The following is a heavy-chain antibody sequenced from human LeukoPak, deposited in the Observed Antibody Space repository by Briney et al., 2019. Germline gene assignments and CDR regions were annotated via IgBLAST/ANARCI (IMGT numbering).Heavy chain of an antibody. CDR1: RHLLGRYW. D-gene: IGHD3-16*01. V-gene: IGHV3-7*01. CDR2: RKQDGSES. CDR3: ARVRGDYYFDY. J-gene: IGHJ4*02. Sequence: GGSVRLLCGASRHLLGRYWVIWARQAPGRGLEGGANRKQDGSESSYVDSVNGRITNSRDNAKNSLYLQINNLRVEDTAVYFCARVRGDYYFDYWGQGTLVTVSS.